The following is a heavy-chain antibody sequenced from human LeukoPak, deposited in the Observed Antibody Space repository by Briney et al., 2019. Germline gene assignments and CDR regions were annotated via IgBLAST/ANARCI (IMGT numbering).Heavy chain of an antibody. J-gene: IGHJ4*02. CDR3: ARDLGGAYYFDY. V-gene: IGHV1-2*02. D-gene: IGHD1-26*01. CDR1: GYTFTGYY. Sequence: GASVKVSCKASGYTFTGYYMHWVRQAPGQGLEWMGWINPNSGGTNYAQKFQGRVTMTRDTSISTAYMELRRLRSDDTAVYYCARDLGGAYYFDYWGQGTLVTVSS. CDR2: INPNSGGT.